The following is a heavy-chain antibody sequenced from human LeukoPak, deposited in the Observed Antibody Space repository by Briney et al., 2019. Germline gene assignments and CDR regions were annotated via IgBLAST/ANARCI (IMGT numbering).Heavy chain of an antibody. Sequence: ASVKVSCKASGYTFTGYYMHWVRQAPGQGLGWMGWINPNSGGTNYAQKFQGRVTMTRDTSISTAYMELSRLRSDDTAVYYCARTWFGELLVVDYWGQGTLVTVPS. J-gene: IGHJ4*02. D-gene: IGHD3-10*01. CDR1: GYTFTGYY. V-gene: IGHV1-2*02. CDR2: INPNSGGT. CDR3: ARTWFGELLVVDY.